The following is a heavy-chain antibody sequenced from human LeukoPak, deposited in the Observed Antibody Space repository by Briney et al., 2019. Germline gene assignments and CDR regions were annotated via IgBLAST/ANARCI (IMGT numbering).Heavy chain of an antibody. J-gene: IGHJ4*02. CDR3: ARQWLGIDY. CDR2: SRIKADSYIT. V-gene: IGHV3-72*01. D-gene: IGHD6-19*01. CDR1: GFSLSDHY. Sequence: GGSLRLSCAASGFSLSDHYMDWVRQAPGKELEWVARSRIKADSYITQYAASVKGRFIISRDDSKNSLYLQMNSLRAEDTAVYYCARQWLGIDYWGQGTLVTVSS.